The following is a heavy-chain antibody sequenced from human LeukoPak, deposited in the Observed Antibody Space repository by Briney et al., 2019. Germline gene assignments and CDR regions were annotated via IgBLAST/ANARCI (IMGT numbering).Heavy chain of an antibody. CDR2: IIPILGIA. V-gene: IGHV1-69*04. D-gene: IGHD6-13*01. Sequence: ASVKVSCKAAGYTFTSYGISWVRQAPGQGLEWMGRIIPILGIANYAQKFQGRDTITADKSTSTAYMELSSLRSEDTAVYYCARAPNDSSSWFPSLYYFDYWGQGTLVTVSS. J-gene: IGHJ4*02. CDR1: GYTFTSYG. CDR3: ARAPNDSSSWFPSLYYFDY.